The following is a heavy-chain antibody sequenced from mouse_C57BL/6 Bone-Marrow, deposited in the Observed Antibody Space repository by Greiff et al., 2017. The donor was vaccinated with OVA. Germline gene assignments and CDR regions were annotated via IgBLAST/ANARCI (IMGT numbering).Heavy chain of an antibody. CDR3: RRTGTSFAY. CDR2: IDPENGDT. D-gene: IGHD4-1*01. CDR1: GFNIKDDY. Sequence: EVQLQQSGAELVRPGASVKLSCTASGFNIKDDYMHWVKQRPEQGLEWIGWIDPENGDTEYASKFQGKATITADTSSNTAYLQLSSLTSEDTAVYYCRRTGTSFAYWGQGTLVTVSA. J-gene: IGHJ3*01. V-gene: IGHV14-4*01.